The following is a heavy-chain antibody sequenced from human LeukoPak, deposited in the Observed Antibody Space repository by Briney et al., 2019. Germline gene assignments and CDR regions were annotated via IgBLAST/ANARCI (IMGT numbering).Heavy chain of an antibody. CDR3: ARALHNWNYYYMDV. Sequence: ASVKVSCKASGYTFTSYGISWVRQAPGQGLEWMGWISAYNGNTNYAQKLQGRVTITADESTSTAYMELSSLRSEDTAVYYCARALHNWNYYYMDVWGKGTTVTVSS. J-gene: IGHJ6*03. V-gene: IGHV1-18*01. CDR2: ISAYNGNT. D-gene: IGHD1-20*01. CDR1: GYTFTSYG.